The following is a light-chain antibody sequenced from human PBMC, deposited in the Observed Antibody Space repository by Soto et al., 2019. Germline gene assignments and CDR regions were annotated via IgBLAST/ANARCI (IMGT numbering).Light chain of an antibody. J-gene: IGLJ2*01. CDR2: LNSDGSH. CDR1: SGHSSHT. CDR3: QTWDTGIRV. Sequence: QPVLTQSPSASASLGASVKLTCTLSSGHSSHTIAWHQQQPEKGPRYLMKLNSDGSHSKGDGIPDRFSGSISGAERYLTISSLQSEDEADYYCQTWDTGIRVFGGGTKLTVL. V-gene: IGLV4-69*01.